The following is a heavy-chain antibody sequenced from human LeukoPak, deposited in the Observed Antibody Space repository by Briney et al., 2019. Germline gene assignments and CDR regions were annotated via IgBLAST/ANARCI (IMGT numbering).Heavy chain of an antibody. CDR2: ISAYNGNT. Sequence: GASVKVFRQASGGTLNSYSIRWGRQAPGQRLEWMGWISAYNGNTNYAQKLQGRVTMTTDTSTSTAYMELRSLRSDDTAVYYCARAVTTDAFDIWGQGTMVTVSS. CDR1: GGTLNSYS. J-gene: IGHJ3*02. V-gene: IGHV1-18*01. CDR3: ARAVTTDAFDI. D-gene: IGHD4-17*01.